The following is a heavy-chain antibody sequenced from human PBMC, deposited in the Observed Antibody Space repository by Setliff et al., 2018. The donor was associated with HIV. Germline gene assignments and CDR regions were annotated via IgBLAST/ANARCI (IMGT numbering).Heavy chain of an antibody. V-gene: IGHV4-39*01. CDR1: GGSITSDSYY. CDR2: IYYSGST. Sequence: LSLTCTVSGGSITSDSYYWDWIRQPPGKGLEWIGSIYYSGSTYYNPSLKSRVTISVDTSKSHFSLKVSSVTAADTAVYYCARHRIAARRPPYYYMDVWGKGTTVTV. D-gene: IGHD6-6*01. CDR3: ARHRIAARRPPYYYMDV. J-gene: IGHJ6*03.